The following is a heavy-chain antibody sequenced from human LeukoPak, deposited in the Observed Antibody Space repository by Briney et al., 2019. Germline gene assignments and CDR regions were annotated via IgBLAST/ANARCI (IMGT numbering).Heavy chain of an antibody. D-gene: IGHD5-12*01. Sequence: TSETLSLTCTVSGGSFSSYYWSWIRQPPGKGLEWIGYIYYSGSTNYNPSLKSRVTISLDTSKNLFSLKLSSVTAADTAVYYCVRAVGPVGGYDSPWGQGTLVTVSS. CDR3: VRAVGPVGGYDSP. V-gene: IGHV4-59*01. CDR2: IYYSGST. J-gene: IGHJ5*02. CDR1: GGSFSSYY.